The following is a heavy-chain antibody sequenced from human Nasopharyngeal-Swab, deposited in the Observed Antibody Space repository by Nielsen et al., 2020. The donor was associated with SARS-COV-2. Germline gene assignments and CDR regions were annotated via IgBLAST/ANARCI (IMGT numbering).Heavy chain of an antibody. CDR3: ARAVTARRRGIAAAVPFDY. CDR2: IHDSGTT. D-gene: IGHD6-13*01. J-gene: IGHJ4*02. CDR1: GASTYSSNW. V-gene: IGHV4-4*02. Sequence: SETLSLTCTVSGASTYSSNWWSWVRQSPGWGLEWIGEIHDSGTTDYNPSLKSRVTISVDKSKNQFSLKLSSVTAADTAVYYCARAVTARRRGIAAAVPFDYWGQGTLVTVSS.